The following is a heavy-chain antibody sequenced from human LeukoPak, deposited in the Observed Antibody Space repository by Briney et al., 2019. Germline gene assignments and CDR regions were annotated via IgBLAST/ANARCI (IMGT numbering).Heavy chain of an antibody. D-gene: IGHD4-17*01. J-gene: IGHJ3*02. Sequence: GASVKVSCKASGGTFSSYAISWVRQAPGQGLEWMGGIIPIFGTANYAQKFQGRVTITTDESTSTAYMELSSLRSEDTAVYYCARDRPTEYGDYAYSAFDIWGQGTMVTVSS. V-gene: IGHV1-69*05. CDR2: IIPIFGTA. CDR1: GGTFSSYA. CDR3: ARDRPTEYGDYAYSAFDI.